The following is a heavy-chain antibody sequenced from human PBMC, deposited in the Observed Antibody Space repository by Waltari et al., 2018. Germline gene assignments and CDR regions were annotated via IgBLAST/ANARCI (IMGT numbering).Heavy chain of an antibody. CDR1: GFTFSSYA. D-gene: IGHD5-12*01. J-gene: IGHJ3*02. V-gene: IGHV3-23*03. CDR2: IYSGGST. Sequence: EVQLLVSGGGLVQPGGSLRLSCAASGFTFSSYAMSWVRQAPGKGLEWGSVIYSGGSTYYADSVKGRFTISRDNSKNTLYLQMNSLRAEDTAVYYCAKRSGYDVEEAFDIWGQGTMVTVSS. CDR3: AKRSGYDVEEAFDI.